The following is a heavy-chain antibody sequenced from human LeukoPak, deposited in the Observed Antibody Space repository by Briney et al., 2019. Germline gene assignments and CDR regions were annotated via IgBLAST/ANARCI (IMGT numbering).Heavy chain of an antibody. CDR3: ARGGLGDFWSGDSDAFDI. CDR2: INPNSGGT. D-gene: IGHD3-3*01. V-gene: IGHV1-2*02. CDR1: GYTFTDFY. Sequence: ASVKVSCKASGYTFTDFYMHWVRQAPGQGLEWMGWINPNSGGTNYAQKFQGRVTMTRDTSISTAYMELSRLRSDDTAVYYCARGGLGDFWSGDSDAFDIWGQGTMVTVSS. J-gene: IGHJ3*02.